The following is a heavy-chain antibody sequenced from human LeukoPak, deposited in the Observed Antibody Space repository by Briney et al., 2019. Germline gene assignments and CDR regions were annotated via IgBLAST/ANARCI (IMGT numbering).Heavy chain of an antibody. CDR1: GFTFSSYA. Sequence: AGSLRLSCAASGFTFSSYAMSWVRQAPGKGLEWVSGISGSGGSTYYADSVKGRFTISRDNSKNTRYLQMTSLRAEDTAVYYCAKDQVWIVAGSFDYWGQGTLVTVSS. D-gene: IGHD3-22*01. J-gene: IGHJ4*02. CDR2: ISGSGGST. V-gene: IGHV3-23*01. CDR3: AKDQVWIVAGSFDY.